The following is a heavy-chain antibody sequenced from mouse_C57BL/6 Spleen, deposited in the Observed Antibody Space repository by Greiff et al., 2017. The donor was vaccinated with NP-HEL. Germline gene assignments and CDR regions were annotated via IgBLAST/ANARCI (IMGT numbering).Heavy chain of an antibody. J-gene: IGHJ1*03. CDR2: IRSKSNNYAT. V-gene: IGHV10-1*01. Sequence: EVKLMESGGGLVQPKGSLKLSCAASGFSFNTYAMNWVRQAPGKGLEWVARIRSKSNNYATYYADSVKDRFTISRDDSESMLYLQMNNLKTEDTAIYYCVRQHGNYFYWYFDVWGTGTTVTVAS. D-gene: IGHD2-1*01. CDR1: GFSFNTYA. CDR3: VRQHGNYFYWYFDV.